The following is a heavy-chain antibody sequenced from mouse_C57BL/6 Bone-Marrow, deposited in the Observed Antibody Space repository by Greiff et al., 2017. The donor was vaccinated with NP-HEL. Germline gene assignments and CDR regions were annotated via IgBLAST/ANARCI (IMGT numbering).Heavy chain of an antibody. V-gene: IGHV5-9*01. CDR1: GFTFSSYT. CDR3: AKMGGYYYGSSYTFAY. D-gene: IGHD1-1*01. Sequence: EVKVEESGGGLVKPGGSLKLSCAASGFTFSSYTMSWVRQTPEKRLEWFATISGGGGNTSSPDSVKGRFTISRDNAKNTLYLQMSSLRSEDTALYYCAKMGGYYYGSSYTFAYWGQGTLVTVSA. J-gene: IGHJ3*01. CDR2: ISGGGGNT.